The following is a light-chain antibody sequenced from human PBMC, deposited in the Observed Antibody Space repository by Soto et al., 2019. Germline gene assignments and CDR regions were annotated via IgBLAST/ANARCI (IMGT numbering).Light chain of an antibody. CDR2: GNR. V-gene: IGLV1-40*01. J-gene: IGLJ3*02. CDR1: SSNIGAGYD. Sequence: QAVVTQPPSVSGAPGQRVTISCTGSSSNIGAGYDVNWYQQLPGTAPKLLIHGNRNRPSGVPDRVSGSKSGTSASLAITGLQAEDEADYYCQSYDSSLSGWVFGGGTKLTVL. CDR3: QSYDSSLSGWV.